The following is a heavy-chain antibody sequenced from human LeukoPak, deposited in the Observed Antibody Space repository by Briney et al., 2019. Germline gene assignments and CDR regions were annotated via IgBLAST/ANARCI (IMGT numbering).Heavy chain of an antibody. Sequence: GGSLRLSCAASGFTFSSYAMSWVRQAPGKGLEWVSPISGSGGSTYYADSVKGRFTVSRDNSKNTLYLQMNSLRAEDTAVYYCAKDQLLGGYSSSWSHFDYWGQGTLVTVSS. CDR2: ISGSGGST. V-gene: IGHV3-23*01. CDR3: AKDQLLGGYSSSWSHFDY. J-gene: IGHJ4*02. D-gene: IGHD6-13*01. CDR1: GFTFSSYA.